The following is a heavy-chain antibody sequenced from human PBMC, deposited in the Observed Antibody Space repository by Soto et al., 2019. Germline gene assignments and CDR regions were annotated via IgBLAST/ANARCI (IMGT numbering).Heavy chain of an antibody. CDR2: LNPNSGDT. Sequence: ASVKVSCKASGYTFTSYGINWVRQATGQGLEWVGWLNPNSGDTDYAQRFQGRVTMTGNTSISTAYMEMSSLRSEDTAVYYCAKEAPFYYYGMDVWGQGTTVTVSS. CDR3: AKEAPFYYYGMDV. J-gene: IGHJ6*02. CDR1: GYTFTSYG. V-gene: IGHV1-8*01.